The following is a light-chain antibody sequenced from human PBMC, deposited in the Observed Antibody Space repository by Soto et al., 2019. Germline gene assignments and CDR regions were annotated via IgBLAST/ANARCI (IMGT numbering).Light chain of an antibody. J-gene: IGLJ1*01. CDR2: DVS. CDR3: SSYTSSSHYV. Sequence: QSALTQPASVSGSPGQSITISCTGTSSDVGGYNYVSWYQQHPGKAPKLMIYDVSNRPSGVSNRFSGSKSGNTASLTISGLQAEDEADYYCSSYTSSSHYVFGTCTKVTAL. CDR1: SSDVGGYNY. V-gene: IGLV2-14*01.